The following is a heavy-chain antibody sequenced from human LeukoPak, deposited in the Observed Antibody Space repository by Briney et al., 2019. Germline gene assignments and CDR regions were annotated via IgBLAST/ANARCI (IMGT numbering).Heavy chain of an antibody. CDR3: ASVTIVGVVIQGDAFDI. V-gene: IGHV1-69*01. D-gene: IGHD3-3*01. J-gene: IGHJ3*02. CDR1: GGTFSSYA. Sequence: SVKVSCKASGGTFSSYAISWVRQAPGQGLEWMGGIIPIFGTANYAQKFQGRVTITADESTSTAYMELSSLRSEDTAVYYCASVTIVGVVIQGDAFDIWGQGTMVTVSS. CDR2: IIPIFGTA.